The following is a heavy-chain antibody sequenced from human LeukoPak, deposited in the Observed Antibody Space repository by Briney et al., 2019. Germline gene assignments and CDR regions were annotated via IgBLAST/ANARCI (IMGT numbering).Heavy chain of an antibody. CDR3: ARDRQLAGIVAYLQNYYYYYMDV. D-gene: IGHD6-6*01. Sequence: GGSLRLSCAASGFTFSSYSMNWVRQAPGKGLEWVSSISSSSSYIYYADSVKGQFTISRDNAKNSLYLQMNSLRAEDTAVYYCARDRQLAGIVAYLQNYYYYYMDVWGKGTTVTVSS. CDR1: GFTFSSYS. J-gene: IGHJ6*03. CDR2: ISSSSSYI. V-gene: IGHV3-21*01.